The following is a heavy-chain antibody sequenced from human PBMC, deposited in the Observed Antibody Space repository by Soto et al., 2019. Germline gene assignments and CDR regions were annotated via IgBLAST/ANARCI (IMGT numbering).Heavy chain of an antibody. J-gene: IGHJ6*02. CDR1: GFTFSGYE. Sequence: EVRLEESGGGLVQPGGSLRLSCAASGFTFSGYEMNWVRQVPGKGLQWVSYIGTSETIRYYADSVKGRFTISRDNAKNSLYLKMNSLRAKDTAIYYCARDPLTLFGGVRDSVYYGMDVWGPGTTVTVSS. CDR3: ARDPLTLFGGVRDSVYYGMDV. D-gene: IGHD3-3*01. V-gene: IGHV3-48*03. CDR2: IGTSETIR.